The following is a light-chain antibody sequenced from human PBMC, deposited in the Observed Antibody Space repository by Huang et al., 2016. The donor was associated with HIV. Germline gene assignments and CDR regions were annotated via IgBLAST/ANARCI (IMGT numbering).Light chain of an antibody. CDR3: QQYNNWPPGA. CDR1: QSVSSN. Sequence: EIVMTQSPATLSVSPGERATLSCRASQSVSSNLAWYQQKPGQAPSLLIYAASTRATGIPARFSGSGSGTEFTLTISSLQSEDFAVYYCQQYNNWPPGAFGQGTKVEIK. CDR2: AAS. J-gene: IGKJ1*01. V-gene: IGKV3-15*01.